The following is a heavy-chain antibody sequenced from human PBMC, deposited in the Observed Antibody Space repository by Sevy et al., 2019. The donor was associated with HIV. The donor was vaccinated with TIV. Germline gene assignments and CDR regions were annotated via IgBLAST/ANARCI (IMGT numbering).Heavy chain of an antibody. CDR1: GGSISSGDYY. Sequence: SETLSLTCTVSGGSISSGDYYWSWIRQPTGKGLEWIGYIYYSGSTYYNPSLKSRVTISVDTSKNQFSLKLSSVTAADTAVYYCASSHYGDYVGVDYWGQGTLVTVSS. CDR3: ASSHYGDYVGVDY. V-gene: IGHV4-30-4*01. D-gene: IGHD4-17*01. J-gene: IGHJ4*02. CDR2: IYYSGST.